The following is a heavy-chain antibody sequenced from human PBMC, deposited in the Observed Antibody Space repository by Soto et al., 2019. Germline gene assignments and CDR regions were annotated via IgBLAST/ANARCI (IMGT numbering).Heavy chain of an antibody. Sequence: QEQLVQSGAEVKKPGVSVKVSCKASGYTFTSYDINWVRQATGQGLEWMGWMNCDSGNTGFAPNFQGRVSMTRDSSSNTAYMELSSLRSDDTAIYYCARGETFDPWGQGTLVTVSS. V-gene: IGHV1-8*01. CDR2: MNCDSGNT. CDR3: ARGETFDP. CDR1: GYTFTSYD. J-gene: IGHJ5*02.